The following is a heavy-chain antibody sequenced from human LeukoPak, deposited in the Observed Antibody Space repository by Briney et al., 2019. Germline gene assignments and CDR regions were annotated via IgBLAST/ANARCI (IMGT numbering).Heavy chain of an antibody. Sequence: ASVKVSCKASGYTFTSYYMHWVRQAPGQGLEWMGIINPSGGSTSYAQKFQGRVTMTRDMSTSTVYMELSRLRSDDTAVYYCARVGIQLWSPTPSAFDYWGQGTLVTVSS. CDR1: GYTFTSYY. D-gene: IGHD5-18*01. V-gene: IGHV1-46*01. CDR2: INPSGGST. CDR3: ARVGIQLWSPTPSAFDY. J-gene: IGHJ4*02.